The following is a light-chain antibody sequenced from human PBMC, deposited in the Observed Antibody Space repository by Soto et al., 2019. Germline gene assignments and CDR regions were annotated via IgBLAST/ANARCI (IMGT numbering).Light chain of an antibody. V-gene: IGKV3-11*01. CDR3: QQRSNWPLT. CDR1: QSVSSF. J-gene: IGKJ4*01. CDR2: DAS. Sequence: EFVWPQSPGTLSLPPGKRDTLSCRASQSVSSFLAWYQQKPGQAPRLLIYDASNRATGIPARFSGSRSGTDFTLTISSLEPEDFAVYYCQQRSNWPLTFGGGTKVDI.